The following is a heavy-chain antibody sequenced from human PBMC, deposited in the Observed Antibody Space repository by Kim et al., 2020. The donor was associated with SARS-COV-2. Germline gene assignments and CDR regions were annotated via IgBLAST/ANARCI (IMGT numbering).Heavy chain of an antibody. D-gene: IGHD5-18*01. J-gene: IGHJ6*02. Sequence: RFTISRDNAKNSLYLQMNSLRAEDTAVYYCARFADTAMVSRYYYYYGMDVWGQGTTVTVSS. V-gene: IGHV3-11*06. CDR3: ARFADTAMVSRYYYYYGMDV.